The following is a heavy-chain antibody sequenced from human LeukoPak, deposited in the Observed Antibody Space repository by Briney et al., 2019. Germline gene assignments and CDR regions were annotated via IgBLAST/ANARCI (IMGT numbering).Heavy chain of an antibody. J-gene: IGHJ3*02. CDR1: GFTFSSYG. V-gene: IGHV3-33*08. D-gene: IGHD6-19*01. Sequence: PGGSLRLSCAASGFTFSSYGMHWVRQAPGKGLEWVAVIWYDGSNKYYADSVKGRFTISRDNSKNTLYLQMNSLRAEDTAVYYCARDDASSSSGWYNAFDIWGQGTMVTVSS. CDR3: ARDDASSSSGWYNAFDI. CDR2: IWYDGSNK.